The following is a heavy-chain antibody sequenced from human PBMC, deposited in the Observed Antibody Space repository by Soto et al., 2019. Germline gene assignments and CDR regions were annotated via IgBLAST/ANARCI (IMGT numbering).Heavy chain of an antibody. CDR3: TRHGYYDILTGYYPYGMDA. CDR1: GFTFSGSA. CDR2: IRSKANSYAT. Sequence: PGGSLRLSCAASGFTFSGSAMHWVRQASGKGLEWVGRIRSKANSYATAYAASVKGRFTISRDDSKNTAYLQMNSLKTEDTAVYYCTRHGYYDILTGYYPYGMDAWGQGTTVTVSS. V-gene: IGHV3-73*01. J-gene: IGHJ6*02. D-gene: IGHD3-9*01.